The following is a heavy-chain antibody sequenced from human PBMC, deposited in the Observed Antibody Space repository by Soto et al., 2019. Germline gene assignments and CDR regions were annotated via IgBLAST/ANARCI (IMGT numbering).Heavy chain of an antibody. Sequence: QVQLQESGPGLVKPSETLSLTCTVSGGSIYSYYWSWIRQPAGKGLEWLGRVDTSGSASYNPSLRSRVSMSLDTSKNQCSLKLNSVTVADTAVYYCARESSRSEFDYWGQGTLVTVSS. CDR2: VDTSGSA. J-gene: IGHJ4*02. CDR3: ARESSRSEFDY. V-gene: IGHV4-4*07. CDR1: GGSIYSYY.